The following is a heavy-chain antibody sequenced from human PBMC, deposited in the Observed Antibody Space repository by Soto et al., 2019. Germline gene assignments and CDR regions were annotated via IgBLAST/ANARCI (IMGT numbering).Heavy chain of an antibody. J-gene: IGHJ4*02. Sequence: PGGSLRLSCAASGFTFSSYAMSWVRQAPGKGLEWVSAISGSGGSTYYADAVKGRFTISRDNSNNTLYLQMNSLRAEETAVYYCAKIEYRNYVDFDYWGQGTLVTVSS. CDR2: ISGSGGST. D-gene: IGHD4-4*01. CDR3: AKIEYRNYVDFDY. CDR1: GFTFSSYA. V-gene: IGHV3-23*01.